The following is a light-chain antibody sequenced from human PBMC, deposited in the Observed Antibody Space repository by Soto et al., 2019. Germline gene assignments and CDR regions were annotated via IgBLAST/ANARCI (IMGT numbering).Light chain of an antibody. CDR2: EVS. V-gene: IGLV2-14*01. J-gene: IGLJ2*01. CDR3: SSYTSSSTVV. Sequence: QSALTQPASVSGSPGQSITISCTGTSSDVGGYKYVSWYQQHPGKAPKVMIYEVSNRPSGVSNRFSGSKSGNTASLTISWLQAEDEADYDCSSYTSSSTVVFGGGTKLTVL. CDR1: SSDVGGYKY.